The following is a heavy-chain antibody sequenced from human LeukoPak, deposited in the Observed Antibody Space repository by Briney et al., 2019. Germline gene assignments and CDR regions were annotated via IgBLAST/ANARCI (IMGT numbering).Heavy chain of an antibody. J-gene: IGHJ3*02. CDR2: IYSGGST. V-gene: IGHV3-66*01. CDR3: ARGHIVVVTAISDAFDI. CDR1: GFTVSSNY. D-gene: IGHD2-21*02. Sequence: PGGSLRLSCAASGFTVSSNYMSWVRQAPGKGLEWVSVIYSGGSTYYADSVKGRFTISRDNSKNTLYLQMNSLRAEDTAVYYCARGHIVVVTAISDAFDIWGQGTMVTVSS.